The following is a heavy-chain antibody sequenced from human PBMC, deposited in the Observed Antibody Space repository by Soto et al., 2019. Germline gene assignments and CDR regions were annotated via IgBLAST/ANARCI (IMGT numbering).Heavy chain of an antibody. Sequence: QVQLQQWGAGLLKPSETLSLTCAVYGGSFSGYYWSWIRQPPGKGLEWIGEINHSGSTNYNPSLKSRVTISVEPSKNQFSLKLSSGTAADTAVYYCARRRHPLGHGSGSYGYWGQGTLVTVSS. V-gene: IGHV4-34*01. CDR1: GGSFSGYY. D-gene: IGHD3-10*01. J-gene: IGHJ4*02. CDR2: INHSGST. CDR3: ARRRHPLGHGSGSYGY.